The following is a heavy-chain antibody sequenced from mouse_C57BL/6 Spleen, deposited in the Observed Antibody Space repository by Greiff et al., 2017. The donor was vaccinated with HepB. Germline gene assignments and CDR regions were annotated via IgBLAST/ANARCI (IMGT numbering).Heavy chain of an antibody. CDR3: TSYYSNPAWFAY. V-gene: IGHV14-4*01. J-gene: IGHJ3*01. D-gene: IGHD2-5*01. CDR1: GFNIKDDY. Sequence: VQLKESGAELVRPGASVKLSCTASGFNIKDDYMHWVKQRPEQGLEWIGWIDPENGDTEYASKFQGKATITADTSSNTAYLQLSSLTSEDTAVYYCTSYYSNPAWFAYWGQGTLVTVSA. CDR2: IDPENGDT.